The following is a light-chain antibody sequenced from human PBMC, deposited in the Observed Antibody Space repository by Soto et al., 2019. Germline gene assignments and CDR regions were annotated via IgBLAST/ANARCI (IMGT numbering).Light chain of an antibody. J-gene: IGKJ4*01. CDR2: AAS. CDR3: LQDYNYPLT. CDR1: QGIRHY. V-gene: IGKV1-6*01. Sequence: IQMTQSPSSLSASVGDRVTITCRASQGIRHYLGWYQQKPGKAPKLLIYAASSLQSGVPSRFSGSGSGTDFTLTISSLQPEDFATYYCLQDYNYPLTFGGGTKVEIK.